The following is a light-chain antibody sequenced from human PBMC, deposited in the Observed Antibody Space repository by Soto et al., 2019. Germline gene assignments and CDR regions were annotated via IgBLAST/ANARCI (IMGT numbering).Light chain of an antibody. CDR1: QSLLHTNGYSY. V-gene: IGKV2-28*01. J-gene: IGKJ1*01. CDR3: MQALQAWT. Sequence: IVMTQSPLSLPVTPGEPASISCRSSQSLLHTNGYSYLDWYLQKPAQSPQLLIYLGSNRASGVPDRFSGSGSGTDFTLKISRVEAEDVGVYYCMQALQAWTFGQGTKVEIK. CDR2: LGS.